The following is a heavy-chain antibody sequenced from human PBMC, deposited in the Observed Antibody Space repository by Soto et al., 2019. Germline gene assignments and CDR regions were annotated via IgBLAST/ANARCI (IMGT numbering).Heavy chain of an antibody. J-gene: IGHJ1*01. D-gene: IGHD3-22*01. V-gene: IGHV4-31*03. CDR2: IYYSGST. CDR1: GGSISSGCYY. CDR3: ARGRIGDYYDSSEAVQH. Sequence: LSLTCTVSGGSISSGCYYWSWIRQHPGKGLEWIGYIYYSGSTYYNPSLKSRVTISVDTSKNQFSLKLSSVTAADTAVYYCARGRIGDYYDSSEAVQHWGQGTLVTVSS.